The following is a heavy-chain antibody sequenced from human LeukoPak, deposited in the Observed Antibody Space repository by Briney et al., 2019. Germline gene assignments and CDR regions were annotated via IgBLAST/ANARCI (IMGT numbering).Heavy chain of an antibody. J-gene: IGHJ4*02. CDR3: ARSNGKSFDY. Sequence: GGSLRLSCAASGFTFSSYWMHWVRQAPGKGLVWVSRISNDESSTAYADSVKGRFTISRDNAENTLYLQMNSLRAEDTAVYYCARSNGKSFDYWGQGTLVTVSS. V-gene: IGHV3-74*01. D-gene: IGHD2-8*01. CDR2: ISNDESST. CDR1: GFTFSSYW.